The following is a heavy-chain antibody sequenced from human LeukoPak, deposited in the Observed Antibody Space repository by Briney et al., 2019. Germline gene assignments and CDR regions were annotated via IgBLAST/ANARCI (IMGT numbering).Heavy chain of an antibody. CDR3: ASLVATITPFDY. V-gene: IGHV3-21*01. Sequence: GGSLRLSCAASGYTFSSYSMSWVRQAPPEGLEWVSSISSSSSYIYYADSLKGRFTISRDNAKNPVYLQMNSLSAEDTAVYYCASLVATITPFDYWGQGTLVTVSS. D-gene: IGHD5-12*01. CDR1: GYTFSSYS. J-gene: IGHJ4*02. CDR2: ISSSSSYI.